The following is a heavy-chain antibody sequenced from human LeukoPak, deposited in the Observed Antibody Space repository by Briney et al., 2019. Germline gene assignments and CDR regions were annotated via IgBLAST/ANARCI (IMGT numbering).Heavy chain of an antibody. CDR2: FYHSGST. V-gene: IGHV4-59*01. CDR1: IGSKNPYY. CDR3: ARVQKIASIGSGYLHYGLDV. D-gene: IGHD3-10*01. J-gene: IGHJ6*02. Sequence: PSETLSLPCTLSIGSKNPYYSTWPRQTPGKGLEWIGHFYHSGSTNYNPSLKSRVAMSVEISMNQFSLRLGSVTARDTGVSYSARVQKIASIGSGYLHYGLDVWGRGTTVTVSS.